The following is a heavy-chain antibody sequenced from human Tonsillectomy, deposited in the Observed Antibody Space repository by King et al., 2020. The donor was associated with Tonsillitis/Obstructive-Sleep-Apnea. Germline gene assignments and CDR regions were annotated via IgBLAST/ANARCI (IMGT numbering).Heavy chain of an antibody. Sequence: QLVQSGAEVKKPGASVKVSCKASGYTFTGSYMHWVRQAPGQGREWVGRINPRSGVTNYAQKFTGRVTMTRDTSISTAYMVLSRLRSDDTAGYYCSREGTDFGVSLEYFQHWGQGTLVTVSS. CDR3: SREGTDFGVSLEYFQH. J-gene: IGHJ1*01. V-gene: IGHV1-2*06. CDR2: INPRSGVT. D-gene: IGHD3-3*01. CDR1: GYTFTGSY.